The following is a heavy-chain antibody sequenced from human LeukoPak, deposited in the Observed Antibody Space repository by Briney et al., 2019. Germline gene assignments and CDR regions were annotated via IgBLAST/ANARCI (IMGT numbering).Heavy chain of an antibody. Sequence: GGSLRLSCATSGFIFSTSWMHWVRQAPGKGLVRVSRINTDGNTRDYADSVKGRFTISRDNAKNTLYLQMNSLRAEDTAVYYCVRDMGYYDKVWGQGTLVTVSS. CDR2: INTDGNTR. J-gene: IGHJ4*02. D-gene: IGHD3-22*01. CDR3: VRDMGYYDKV. CDR1: GFIFSTSW. V-gene: IGHV3-74*01.